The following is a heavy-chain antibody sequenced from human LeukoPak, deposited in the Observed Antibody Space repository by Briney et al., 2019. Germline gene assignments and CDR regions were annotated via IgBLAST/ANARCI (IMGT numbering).Heavy chain of an antibody. V-gene: IGHV3-53*01. CDR2: IYSGGST. D-gene: IGHD6-6*01. J-gene: IGHJ4*02. CDR1: GFTFSAYY. CDR3: ARGYEYSSSSLDY. Sequence: PGGSLRLSCAASGFTFSAYYMSWVRQAPGKGLEWVSVIYSGGSTYHADSVKGRFTISRDNSKNTLYLQMNSLRAEDTAVYYCARGYEYSSSSLDYWGQGTLVTVSS.